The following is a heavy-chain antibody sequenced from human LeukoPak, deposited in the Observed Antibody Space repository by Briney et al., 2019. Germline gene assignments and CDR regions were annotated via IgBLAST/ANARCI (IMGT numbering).Heavy chain of an antibody. Sequence: EGSLRLSCAASGFTFSSYGMHWVRQAPGKGLEWVANIKQDGSEKYYVDSVKGRFTISRDNAKNSLYLQMNSLRAEDTAVYYCARSEAAQWLVYYYYYYMDVWGKGTTVTVSS. D-gene: IGHD6-19*01. V-gene: IGHV3-7*01. J-gene: IGHJ6*03. CDR2: IKQDGSEK. CDR1: GFTFSSYG. CDR3: ARSEAAQWLVYYYYYYMDV.